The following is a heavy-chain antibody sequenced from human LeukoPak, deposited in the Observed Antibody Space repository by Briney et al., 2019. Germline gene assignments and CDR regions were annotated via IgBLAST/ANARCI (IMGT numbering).Heavy chain of an antibody. D-gene: IGHD3-16*01. Sequence: GGSLRLSCAASGFTFSTYNMNWVRQAPGKGLEWVSYISSSSSTIYYADSVKGRFTISRDNANNSLYLQMNSLRVEDTAVYYCARVRLGESSIADYWGQGTLVTVSS. V-gene: IGHV3-48*01. J-gene: IGHJ4*02. CDR1: GFTFSTYN. CDR2: ISSSSSTI. CDR3: ARVRLGESSIADY.